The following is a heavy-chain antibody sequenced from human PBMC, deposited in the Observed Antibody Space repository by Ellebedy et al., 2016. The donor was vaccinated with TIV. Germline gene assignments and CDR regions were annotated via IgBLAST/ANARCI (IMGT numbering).Heavy chain of an antibody. CDR3: AKIVVVTSSSLHDWYFDL. CDR2: IYYSGST. J-gene: IGHJ2*01. V-gene: IGHV4-59*01. D-gene: IGHD2-21*02. CDR1: GGSISSYY. Sequence: MPSETLSLTCTVSGGSISSYYWSWIRQPPGQGLEWIGYIYYSGSTNYNPSLKSRVTLSVDTSKNQFSLKLSSVTAADTAVYYCAKIVVVTSSSLHDWYFDLWGRGTLVTVSS.